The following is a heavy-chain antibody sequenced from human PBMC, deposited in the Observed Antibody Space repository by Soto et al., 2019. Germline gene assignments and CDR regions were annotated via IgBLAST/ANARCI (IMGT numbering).Heavy chain of an antibody. CDR1: GDSVSSTSTS. J-gene: IGHJ4*02. D-gene: IGHD6-19*01. CDR3: ARGSYYSGWV. V-gene: IGHV6-1*01. CDR2: TYYRSNWYS. Sequence: SQTLSLTCAISGDSVSSTSTSWSWIRQSPSRGLEWLGRTYYRSNWYSDYAVSVKSRITINPDTSKNQFSLQLKSVTPEDTAVYYCARGSYYSGWVWGQGTLVTVYS.